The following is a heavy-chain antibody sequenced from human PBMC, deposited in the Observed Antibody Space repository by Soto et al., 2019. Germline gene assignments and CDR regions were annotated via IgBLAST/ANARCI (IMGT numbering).Heavy chain of an antibody. Sequence: SEILSLTCIVSGDTIPSDYWNWIRQPPGKGLEWIGYIYYSGITDYNPSLKSRVTISVDTSKSQFSLKLSSVTAADTAVYYCARGGGVYYLAYWGQGTLVTVSP. J-gene: IGHJ4*02. V-gene: IGHV4-59*01. D-gene: IGHD2-8*02. CDR3: ARGGGVYYLAY. CDR1: GDTIPSDY. CDR2: IYYSGIT.